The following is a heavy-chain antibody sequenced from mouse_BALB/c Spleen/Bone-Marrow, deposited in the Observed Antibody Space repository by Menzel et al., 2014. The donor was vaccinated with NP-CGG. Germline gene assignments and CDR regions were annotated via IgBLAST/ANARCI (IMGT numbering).Heavy chain of an antibody. J-gene: IGHJ3*01. CDR3: ASPIYYDYPLFAY. Sequence: VMLVESGPGLVSPSQRLSITCTVSGFSLXSYGVHWVRQPPGKGLEWLGVIWAGGSTNYNSALMSRLSISKDNSKSQVFLKMNSLQTDDTAMYYCASPIYYDYPLFAYWGQGTLVTVSA. CDR1: GFSLXSYG. CDR2: IWAGGST. V-gene: IGHV2-9*02. D-gene: IGHD2-4*01.